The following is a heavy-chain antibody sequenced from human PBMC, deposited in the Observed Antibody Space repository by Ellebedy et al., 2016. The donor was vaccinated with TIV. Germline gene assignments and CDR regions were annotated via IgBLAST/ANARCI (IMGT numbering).Heavy chain of an antibody. V-gene: IGHV1-46*01. Sequence: ASVKVSCKASGYTFTSYFLYWVRQAPGQGLEWMGIINPTSGSSNYAQKFQGRVTVIRDTSTSTVYMELSSLRSEDTAVYYCARGDNYYYDSSGYYYSYWGQGTLVTVSS. CDR2: INPTSGSS. CDR1: GYTFTSYF. D-gene: IGHD3-22*01. CDR3: ARGDNYYYDSSGYYYSY. J-gene: IGHJ4*02.